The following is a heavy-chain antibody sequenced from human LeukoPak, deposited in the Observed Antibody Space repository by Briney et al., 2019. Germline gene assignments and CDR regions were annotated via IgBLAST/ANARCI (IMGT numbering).Heavy chain of an antibody. D-gene: IGHD6-13*01. CDR3: AKVMPAAGCFDH. V-gene: IGHV3-9*01. J-gene: IGHJ4*02. Sequence: GRSLRLSCAASGFTFDDYAMHWVRQAPGKGLEWVSGISWNSGSIGYADSVKGRFTISRDNAKNSLYLQMNSLRAEDTALYYCAKVMPAAGCFDHWGQGTLVTVSS. CDR2: ISWNSGSI. CDR1: GFTFDDYA.